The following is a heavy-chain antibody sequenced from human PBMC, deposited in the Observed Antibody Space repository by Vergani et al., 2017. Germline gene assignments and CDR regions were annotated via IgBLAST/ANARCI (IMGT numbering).Heavy chain of an antibody. CDR3: VRARCSGPCFTPNWFDS. CDR1: GFSFSGYW. J-gene: IGHJ5*01. D-gene: IGHD5-12*01. CDR2: IKSDGSIT. Sequence: EVQLVESGGGLIHPGGSLRLSCEGSGFSFSGYWMHWVRQRPEKGLVWVSRIKSDGSITNYADSVKGRFTISRDNAKNTLYLEMNSLKGDDTAIYYCVRARCSGPCFTPNWFDSWGQGTLVTVSS. V-gene: IGHV3-74*01.